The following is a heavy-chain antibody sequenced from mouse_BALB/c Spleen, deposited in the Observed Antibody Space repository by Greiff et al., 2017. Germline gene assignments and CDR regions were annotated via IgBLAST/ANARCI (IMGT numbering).Heavy chain of an antibody. CDR1: GYNFTSYW. D-gene: IGHD2-1*01. Sequence: VQLQQSGAELVKPGTSVKLSCKASGYNFTSYWINWVKLRPGQGLEWIGDIYPGSGSTNYNEKFKSKATLTVDTSSSTAYMQLSSLASEDSALYYCARGNYYVYAMDYWGQGTSVTVSS. V-gene: IGHV1-55*01. CDR2: IYPGSGST. CDR3: ARGNYYVYAMDY. J-gene: IGHJ4*01.